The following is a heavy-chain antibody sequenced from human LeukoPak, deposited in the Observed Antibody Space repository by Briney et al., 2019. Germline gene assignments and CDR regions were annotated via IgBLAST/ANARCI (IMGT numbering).Heavy chain of an antibody. CDR1: GGSFSGYY. CDR2: INHSGST. J-gene: IGHJ6*02. V-gene: IGHV4-34*01. Sequence: SETLSLTCAVYGGSFSGYYWSWIRQPPGKGLEWIGEINHSGSTNYNPSLKSRVTISVDTSKNQFSLKLSSVTAADTAVYYCARGIKLQYYGMDVWGQGTTVTVSS. CDR3: ARGIKLQYYGMDV.